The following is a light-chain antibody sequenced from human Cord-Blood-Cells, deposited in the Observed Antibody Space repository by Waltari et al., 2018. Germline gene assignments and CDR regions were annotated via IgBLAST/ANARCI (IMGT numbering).Light chain of an antibody. CDR3: QQYDNLRYS. CDR1: QDISNY. Sequence: DIQMTPSPSSLSASVGDRVTITCQASQDISNYLNWYQQKPEKAPKLPIYDASNLETGVPSRFSGSGSGTDFTFTISSLQPEDIATYYCQQYDNLRYSFGQGTKLEIK. CDR2: DAS. J-gene: IGKJ2*03. V-gene: IGKV1-33*01.